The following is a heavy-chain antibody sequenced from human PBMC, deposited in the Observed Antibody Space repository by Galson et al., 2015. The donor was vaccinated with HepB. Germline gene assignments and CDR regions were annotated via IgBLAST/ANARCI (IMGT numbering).Heavy chain of an antibody. CDR3: TRGRFPAFDI. Sequence: CAISGDSVSSNSVAWNWIRQSPSRGLEWLGRTYYRSKWYNEYAVSVKSRITINPDTSKNQFSQQMNSVTPEDTAVYYCTRGRFPAFDIWGQGTMVTVSS. D-gene: IGHD3-10*01. CDR1: GDSVSSNSVA. V-gene: IGHV6-1*01. J-gene: IGHJ3*02. CDR2: TYYRSKWYN.